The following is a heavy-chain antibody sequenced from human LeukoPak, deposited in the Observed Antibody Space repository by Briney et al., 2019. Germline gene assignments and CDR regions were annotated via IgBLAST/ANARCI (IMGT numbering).Heavy chain of an antibody. CDR3: ARNFCDH. V-gene: IGHV3-30*03. J-gene: IGHJ5*02. CDR2: ITYDGSNE. CDR1: GFTFSSYG. D-gene: IGHD3-3*01. Sequence: GGSLRLSCAASGFTFSSYGMHWVRQAPGKGLEWVAVITYDGSNEYYADSVKGLFTISRDNSKNTLYLQMNSLRAEDTAVYYCARNFCDHWGQGTLVTVSS.